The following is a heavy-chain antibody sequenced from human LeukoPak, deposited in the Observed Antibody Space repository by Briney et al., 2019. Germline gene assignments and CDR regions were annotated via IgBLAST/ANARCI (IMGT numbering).Heavy chain of an antibody. V-gene: IGHV4-4*07. CDR3: ARAKMVRGVINFDY. J-gene: IGHJ4*02. D-gene: IGHD3-10*01. CDR1: GGSISSYY. Sequence: SETLSLTCAVSGGSISSYYWSWIRQPAGKGLEWIGRIYTSGSTNYNPSLKSRVTMSVDTSKNQFSLKLSSVTAADTAVYYCARAKMVRGVINFDYWGQGTLVTVSS. CDR2: IYTSGST.